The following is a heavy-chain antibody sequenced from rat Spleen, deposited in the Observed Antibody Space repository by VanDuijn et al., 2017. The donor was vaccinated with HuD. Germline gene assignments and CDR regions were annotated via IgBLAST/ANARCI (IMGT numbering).Heavy chain of an antibody. Sequence: EVQLVESGGGLVQPGRSLKLSCAASGFTFSHYGMAWVRQAPTKGLEWVATLSYDGHTTYYRDSVTGRFTISRDIAKSTLYLQMDSLGSEDTATYYCATQIHTMANPHYWGQGVMVTVSS. J-gene: IGHJ2*01. V-gene: IGHV5-29*01. CDR2: LSYDGHTT. CDR3: ATQIHTMANPHY. D-gene: IGHD1-9*01. CDR1: GFTFSHYG.